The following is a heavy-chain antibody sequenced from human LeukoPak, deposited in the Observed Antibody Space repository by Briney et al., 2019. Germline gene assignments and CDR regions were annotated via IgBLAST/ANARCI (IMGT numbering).Heavy chain of an antibody. D-gene: IGHD4-11*01. J-gene: IGHJ4*02. Sequence: PGGSLRLSCAASGFTFSSYWMSWFRQTPVKGLEWVASIKQDGTEKHYVDSVKGRFTISKDNAKNSLYLQMNSLRAEDTAVYYCAREDHSNYEYWGQGTLVTVSS. CDR2: IKQDGTEK. CDR1: GFTFSSYW. CDR3: AREDHSNYEY. V-gene: IGHV3-7*03.